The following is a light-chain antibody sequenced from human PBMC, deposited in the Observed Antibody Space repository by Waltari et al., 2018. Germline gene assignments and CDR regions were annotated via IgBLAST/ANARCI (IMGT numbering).Light chain of an antibody. CDR3: QHYNNLPLT. J-gene: IGKJ4*01. Sequence: EIVMTQSPATLSGSPGERATLSCRASPSGCSNLTWYQQRPGQAPRLLIYGASTRATGIPARFTGSGSGTEFTLTISSLQSEDFAVYFCQHYNNLPLTFGGGTKVEI. CDR1: PSGCSN. CDR2: GAS. V-gene: IGKV3-15*01.